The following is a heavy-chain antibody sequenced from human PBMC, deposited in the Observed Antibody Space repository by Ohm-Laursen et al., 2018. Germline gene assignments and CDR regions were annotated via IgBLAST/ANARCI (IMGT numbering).Heavy chain of an antibody. CDR1: GGSISSYY. Sequence: SDTLSLTCTISGGSISSYYWSWIRQPAGKGLEWIGRINISGSTNYNPSHKSRVTMSVDTSKNQFSLNLSSVTAADTAVYYCAGRGYWGQGTLVTVSS. CDR2: INISGST. D-gene: IGHD1-26*01. J-gene: IGHJ4*02. CDR3: AGRGY. V-gene: IGHV4-4*07.